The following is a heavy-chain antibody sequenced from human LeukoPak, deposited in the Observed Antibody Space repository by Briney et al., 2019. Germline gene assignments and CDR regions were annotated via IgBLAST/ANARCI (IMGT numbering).Heavy chain of an antibody. CDR1: GGSISSYY. Sequence: PSETLSLTCTVSGGSISSYYWNWIRQPPGKGLEWIGYIYYSGSTNYNPSLKSRVTISVDTSKNQFSLKLSSVTAADTAVYYCATNYYGSGNYYYWYFDLWGRGTLVTVSS. CDR2: IYYSGST. CDR3: ATNYYGSGNYYYWYFDL. J-gene: IGHJ2*01. D-gene: IGHD3-10*01. V-gene: IGHV4-59*12.